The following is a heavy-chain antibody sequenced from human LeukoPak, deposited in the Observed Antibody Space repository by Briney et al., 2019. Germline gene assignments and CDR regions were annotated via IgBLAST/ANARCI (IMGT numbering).Heavy chain of an antibody. D-gene: IGHD3-22*01. Sequence: PGGSLRLSCAASGFTFSYFAMSWVRQAPGKGLECVSVISSSGGSTYSADAVKARFTISRDNSKNTLYLQMSSLRAEDTAVYYCARGYLIVVPLDYWGQGTLVTVSS. CDR3: ARGYLIVVPLDY. J-gene: IGHJ4*02. CDR1: GFTFSYFA. V-gene: IGHV3-23*01. CDR2: ISSSGGST.